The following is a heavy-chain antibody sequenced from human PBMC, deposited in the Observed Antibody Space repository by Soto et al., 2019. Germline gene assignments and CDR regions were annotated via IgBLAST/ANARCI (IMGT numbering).Heavy chain of an antibody. Sequence: QVQLQESGPGLVKPSQTLSLTCTVSGGSISSGGYYWSWIRQHPGKGREWIGYIYYSGSTYYNPSLKSRVTISADTSKNQFSLKLSSVTAPDTAVYYCAREGGTGDAFDIWGQGTMVTVSS. J-gene: IGHJ3*02. D-gene: IGHD1-7*01. CDR2: IYYSGST. CDR3: AREGGTGDAFDI. V-gene: IGHV4-31*03. CDR1: GGSISSGGYY.